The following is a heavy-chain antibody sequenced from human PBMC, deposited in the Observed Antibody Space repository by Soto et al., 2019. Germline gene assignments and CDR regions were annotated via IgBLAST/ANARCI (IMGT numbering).Heavy chain of an antibody. CDR1: GFTFSSYA. CDR3: AKDRGAVAGNIPDAFDI. J-gene: IGHJ3*02. D-gene: IGHD6-19*01. V-gene: IGHV3-23*01. CDR2: ISGSGGST. Sequence: GGSLRLSCAASGFTFSSYAMSWVRQAPGKGLEWVSAISGSGGSTYYADSVKGRFTISRDNSKNTLYLQMNSLRAEDTAVYYCAKDRGAVAGNIPDAFDIWGQGTMVTVSS.